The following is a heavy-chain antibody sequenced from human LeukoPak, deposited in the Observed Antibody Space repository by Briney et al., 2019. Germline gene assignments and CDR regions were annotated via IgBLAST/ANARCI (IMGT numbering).Heavy chain of an antibody. CDR1: GFTFSSYA. CDR2: ISGSGGST. Sequence: TGGSLRLSCAASGFTFSSYAMSWVRQAPGKGLEWVSAISGSGGSTYYADSVKGRFTISRDNSKNTLYLQMNSLRAEDTAVYYCAKDSIYGGRGSYDAFDIWGQGTMVTVSS. V-gene: IGHV3-23*01. J-gene: IGHJ3*02. D-gene: IGHD4-17*01. CDR3: AKDSIYGGRGSYDAFDI.